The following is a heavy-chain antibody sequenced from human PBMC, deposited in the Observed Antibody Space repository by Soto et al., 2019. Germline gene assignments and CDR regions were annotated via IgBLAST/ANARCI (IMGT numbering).Heavy chain of an antibody. V-gene: IGHV4-30-4*01. Sequence: SETLSLTCTVSGGSMSRGDYYWSWIRQPPGKGLEWIGFIYHTGSTYYNPSLKSRVTISVDTSKNQFSLKLSSVTAADTAVYYCARRGYCSGGSCYPTHFDYWGQGNLVTVSS. D-gene: IGHD2-15*01. CDR1: GGSMSRGDYY. J-gene: IGHJ4*02. CDR2: IYHTGST. CDR3: ARRGYCSGGSCYPTHFDY.